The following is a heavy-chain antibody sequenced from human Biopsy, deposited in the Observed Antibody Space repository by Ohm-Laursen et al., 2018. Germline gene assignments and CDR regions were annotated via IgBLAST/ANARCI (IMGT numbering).Heavy chain of an antibody. Sequence: SETLSLTCTVSGDSISSFYWTWIRQPPGQGLEYIGYIYDRGSTANYNPSLESRVTMSVDMPKNQFSQKLSSVTAADTAIYYCARGMRSSGWPYFDSWGQGTLVTVSS. CDR1: GDSISSFY. J-gene: IGHJ4*02. V-gene: IGHV4-59*01. D-gene: IGHD6-19*01. CDR2: IYDRGSTA. CDR3: ARGMRSSGWPYFDS.